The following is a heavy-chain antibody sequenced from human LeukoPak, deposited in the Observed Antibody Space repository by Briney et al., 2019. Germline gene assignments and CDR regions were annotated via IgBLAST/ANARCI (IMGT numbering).Heavy chain of an antibody. J-gene: IGHJ4*02. D-gene: IGHD3-22*01. V-gene: IGHV1-46*01. CDR3: ARTRRRGVGYYDSSGYLPDY. Sequence: ASVKVSCKASGYTFTGYYMHWVRQAPGQGLEWMGIINPSGGSTSYAQKFQGRVTMTRDTSTSTVYMELSSLRSEDTAVYYCARTRRRGVGYYDSSGYLPDYWGQGTLVTVSP. CDR2: INPSGGST. CDR1: GYTFTGYY.